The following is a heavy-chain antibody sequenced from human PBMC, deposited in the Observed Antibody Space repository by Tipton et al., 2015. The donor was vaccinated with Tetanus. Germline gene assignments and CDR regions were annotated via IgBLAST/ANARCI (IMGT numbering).Heavy chain of an antibody. CDR2: IYYSGST. CDR1: GGSISSSSYY. D-gene: IGHD1-14*01. V-gene: IGHV4-39*07. CDR3: ARGRNGPTRLRPVGGDAGMDV. J-gene: IGHJ6*02. Sequence: TLSLTCTVSGGSISSSSYYWGWIRQPPGKGLEWIGSIYYSGSTYYNPSLKSRVTISVDTSKNQFSLKLSSVTAADTAVYYCARGRNGPTRLRPVGGDAGMDVWGQGTTVTVSS.